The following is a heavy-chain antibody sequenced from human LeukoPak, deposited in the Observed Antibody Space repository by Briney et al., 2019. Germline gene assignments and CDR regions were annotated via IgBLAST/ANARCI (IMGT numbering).Heavy chain of an antibody. J-gene: IGHJ4*02. CDR1: GFTFSSYA. Sequence: GGSLRLSCAASGFTFSSYAMSWVRQAPGKGLEWVSSISSSSSYIYYADSVKGRFTISRDNAKNSLYLQMNSLRAEDTAVYYCARGRIQLWYGLDYWGQGTLVTVSS. CDR2: ISSSSSYI. CDR3: ARGRIQLWYGLDY. V-gene: IGHV3-21*01. D-gene: IGHD5-18*01.